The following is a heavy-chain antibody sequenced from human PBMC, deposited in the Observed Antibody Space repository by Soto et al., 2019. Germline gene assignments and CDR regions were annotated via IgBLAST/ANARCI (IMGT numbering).Heavy chain of an antibody. J-gene: IGHJ5*01. D-gene: IGHD2-15*01. CDR1: GASISRYY. CDR3: VRLVGNSWLDS. Sequence: SETLSLTCTVSGASISRYYWSWIRQSPGKGLEWIGYLYNTGSTIYNPSLKSRVTISVDASRNQLSLQLNSVTPDDTAVYYCVRLVGNSWLDSWGQGTLVTVSS. V-gene: IGHV4-59*08. CDR2: LYNTGST.